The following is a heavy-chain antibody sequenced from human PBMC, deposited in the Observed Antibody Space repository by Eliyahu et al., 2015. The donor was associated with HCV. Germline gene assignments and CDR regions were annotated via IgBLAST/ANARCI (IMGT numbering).Heavy chain of an antibody. CDR3: ARDHYRSLVDYFDY. CDR2: LSSSSTTI. CDR1: GFTFSSYS. J-gene: IGHJ4*02. V-gene: IGHV3-48*01. Sequence: EVQLVESGGGLVQPGGSLRLSCAASGFTFSSYSMNWVRQAPGKGLXWVSFLSSSSTTIYYADSVKGRFTISRDNAKNSLYLQMNSLRAEDTAVYYCARDHYRSLVDYFDYWGQGTLVTVSS. D-gene: IGHD6-6*01.